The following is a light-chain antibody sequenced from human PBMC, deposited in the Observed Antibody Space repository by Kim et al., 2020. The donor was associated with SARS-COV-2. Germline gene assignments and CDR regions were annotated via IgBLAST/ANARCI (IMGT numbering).Light chain of an antibody. Sequence: EIVLTQSPGTLSLSPGERATLSCRASQSVSGSYLAWYQQKPGQAPRLLIYGASSRATGIPHRFSGSGSGTDFTLIISRLEPEDFAVYYCQQYGSSPYTFGQGTKLEIK. J-gene: IGKJ2*01. CDR2: GAS. CDR3: QQYGSSPYT. V-gene: IGKV3-20*01. CDR1: QSVSGSY.